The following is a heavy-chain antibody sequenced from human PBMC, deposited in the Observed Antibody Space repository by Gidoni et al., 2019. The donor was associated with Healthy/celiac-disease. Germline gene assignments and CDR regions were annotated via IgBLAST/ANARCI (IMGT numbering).Heavy chain of an antibody. CDR3: AKDMGPGYYGPLDFDY. Sequence: EVQLVVSGGGLVQPGRSLRLSCAASGFPSVDDAMHWVRQAPGKGLGWGSGISWNSGSIGYADYVKGRFTISRDNAKNSLYLQMNSLRAEDTALYYCAKDMGPGYYGPLDFDYWGQGTLVTVSS. V-gene: IGHV3-9*02. D-gene: IGHD3-9*01. J-gene: IGHJ4*02. CDR2: ISWNSGSI. CDR1: GFPSVDDA.